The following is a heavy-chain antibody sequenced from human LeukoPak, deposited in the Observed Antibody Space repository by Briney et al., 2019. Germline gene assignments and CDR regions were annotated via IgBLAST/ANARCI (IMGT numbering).Heavy chain of an antibody. V-gene: IGHV4-59*01. CDR1: GGSISSYY. J-gene: IGHJ6*03. CDR3: ARVKWYSSSWYGASFGYYYYYYMDV. D-gene: IGHD6-13*01. Sequence: SETLSLTCTVSGGSISSYYWSWLRQPPGKGLEWIGYIYYSGSTNYNPSLKSRVTISVDTSKNQFSLKLSSVTAADTAVYYCARVKWYSSSWYGASFGYYYYYYMDVWGKGTTVTVSS. CDR2: IYYSGST.